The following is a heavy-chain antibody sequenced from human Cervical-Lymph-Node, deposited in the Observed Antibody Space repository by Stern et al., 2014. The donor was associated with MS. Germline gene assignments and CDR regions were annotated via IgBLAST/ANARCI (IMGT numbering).Heavy chain of an antibody. Sequence: QVQLQESGPGLVKPSETLSLTCAVSGGSVSSAAYYWSWLRQPPGKGPEWIGYIYYTGSTNYNPSLKSQVTISVDTSKNQFSLRLNSVTAADTAVYYCARYRNLNGYYGVDVWGQGTTVTVSS. D-gene: IGHD3-16*02. V-gene: IGHV4-61*08. CDR2: IYYTGST. CDR1: GGSVSSAAYY. CDR3: ARYRNLNGYYGVDV. J-gene: IGHJ6*02.